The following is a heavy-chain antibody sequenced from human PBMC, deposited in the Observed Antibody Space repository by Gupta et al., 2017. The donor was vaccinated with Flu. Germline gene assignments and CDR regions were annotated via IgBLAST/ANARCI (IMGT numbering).Heavy chain of an antibody. CDR2: ISGSGSST. V-gene: IGHV3-11*01. D-gene: IGHD3-22*01. Sequence: GKGLEWVSYISGSGSSTYYADSVKGRFTISRDNAKNSLNLQMNSLRAEDTAVYYCARDRPVYYDSSGYYFDYWGQGTLVTVSS. CDR3: ARDRPVYYDSSGYYFDY. J-gene: IGHJ4*02.